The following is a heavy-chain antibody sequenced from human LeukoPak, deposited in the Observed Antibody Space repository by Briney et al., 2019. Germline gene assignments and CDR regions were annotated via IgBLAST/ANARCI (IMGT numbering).Heavy chain of an antibody. V-gene: IGHV4-34*01. D-gene: IGHD1-26*01. CDR3: ARDLHGGSYYGNNWFDP. CDR2: INHSGST. Sequence: SETLSLTCAVYGGSFSGYYWSWIRQPPGKGLEWIGEINHSGSTNYSPSLKSRVTISVDTFKNQFSLKLSSVTAADTAVYYCARDLHGGSYYGNNWFDPWGQGTLVTVSS. J-gene: IGHJ5*02. CDR1: GGSFSGYY.